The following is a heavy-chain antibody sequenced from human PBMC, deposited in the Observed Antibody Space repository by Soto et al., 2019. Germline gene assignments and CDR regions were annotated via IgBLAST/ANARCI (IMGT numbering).Heavy chain of an antibody. D-gene: IGHD3-22*01. CDR1: GGTFSSYA. CDR3: ATPYYYYDSSGYFWPFDY. CDR2: IIPIFGTA. J-gene: IGHJ4*02. V-gene: IGHV1-69*13. Sequence: ASVKVSCKASGGTFSSYAISWVRQAPGQGLEWMGGIIPIFGTANYAQKFQGRVTITADESTSTAYMELSSLRSEDTAVYYCATPYYYYDSSGYFWPFDYWGQGTLVTVSS.